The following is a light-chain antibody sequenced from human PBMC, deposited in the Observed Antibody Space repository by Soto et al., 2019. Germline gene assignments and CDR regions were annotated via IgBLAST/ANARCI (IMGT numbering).Light chain of an antibody. Sequence: DIQMTQSPSSLSASVGDRVTITCRASQGISNYLAWYQQKPGKVPKLLIYAASTLQSGVTSRFNGSGSGTDFTLTISSLQPEDVATYYCEYPGLTFGGGTKVEIK. CDR2: AAS. V-gene: IGKV1-27*01. J-gene: IGKJ4*01. CDR1: QGISNY. CDR3: EYPGLT.